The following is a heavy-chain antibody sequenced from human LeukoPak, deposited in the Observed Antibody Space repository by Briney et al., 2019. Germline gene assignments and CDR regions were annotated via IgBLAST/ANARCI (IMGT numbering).Heavy chain of an antibody. J-gene: IGHJ4*02. CDR2: ISGSSYYI. CDR3: EGDLSLYGGNSPD. D-gene: IGHD4-23*01. Sequence: GGSLRLSCVASGFTFSSYTINWVRQTPGKGLEWVSSISGSSYYIYYADSVRGRFTISRDNAENSVYLQMNSLRAEGTAVYYCEGDLSLYGGNSPDWGQGTLVTVSS. V-gene: IGHV3-21*01. CDR1: GFTFSSYT.